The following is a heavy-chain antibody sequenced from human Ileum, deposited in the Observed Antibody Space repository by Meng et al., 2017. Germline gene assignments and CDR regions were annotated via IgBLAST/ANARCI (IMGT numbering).Heavy chain of an antibody. CDR3: ATAVYGDGLAYLDH. Sequence: LQESGPGLVWPSPTLSLLCAVSGGSGSGRSYDGTWSRPPPGKGLEWIRYVFDRWTPKHNPSLSSRVTISTDTYKTRVSLELTPGTPADTAVYFCATAVYGDGLAYLDHWGQGSLVTVSS. V-gene: IGHV4-61*01. CDR1: GGSGSGRSYD. J-gene: IGHJ4*02. D-gene: IGHD4-17*01. CDR2: VFDRWTP.